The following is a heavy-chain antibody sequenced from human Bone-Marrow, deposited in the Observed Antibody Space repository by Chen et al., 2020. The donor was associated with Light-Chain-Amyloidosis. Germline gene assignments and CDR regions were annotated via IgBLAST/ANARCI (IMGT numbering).Heavy chain of an antibody. D-gene: IGHD1-1*01. CDR1: GDSVSSNSAS. J-gene: IGHJ5*02. CDR3: AGLDCGEGRWFDP. Sequence: QVQLQQSGPGLVKPSQTLSLTCAISGDSVSSNSASWNWIRQSPSRGLEWLGRTYYRSKWSSDYAVSVKSRITINPDTSKNQFSLQLNSVTPEDTAIYYCAGLDCGEGRWFDPWGQGTLVTVSS. CDR2: TYYRSKWSS. V-gene: IGHV6-1*01.